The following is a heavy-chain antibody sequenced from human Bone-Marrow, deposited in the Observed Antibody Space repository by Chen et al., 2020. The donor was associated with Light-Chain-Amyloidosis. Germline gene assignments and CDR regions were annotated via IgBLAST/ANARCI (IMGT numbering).Heavy chain of an antibody. D-gene: IGHD5-12*01. CDR1: GSTFPNYW. Sequence: EVQLEQSGPEVKKPGGSLKLSCTGSGSTFPNYWIGWVRQMPGKGLEWMGVIYPDDSDARYSPSFEGQVTISADKSITTAYLQWRSLKASDTAMYYCARRRDGYNFDYWGQGTLVTVSS. CDR2: IYPDDSDA. V-gene: IGHV5-51*01. J-gene: IGHJ4*02. CDR3: ARRRDGYNFDY.